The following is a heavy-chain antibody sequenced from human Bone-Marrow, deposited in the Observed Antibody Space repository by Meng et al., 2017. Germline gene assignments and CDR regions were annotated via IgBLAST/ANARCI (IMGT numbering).Heavy chain of an antibody. CDR1: GLSFTDAW. CDR3: ASGAAAADH. J-gene: IGHJ4*02. D-gene: IGHD6-13*01. CDR2: IKRNSDGGTI. V-gene: IGHV3-15*01. Sequence: GESLKISCVASGLSFTDAWLSWVSQAPGKGLEWVGRIKRNSDGGTIDYAAPVKGRVTISRDDSKNTLYLQMDSLITEYTAVYFCASGAAAADHWGQGTLVTVSS.